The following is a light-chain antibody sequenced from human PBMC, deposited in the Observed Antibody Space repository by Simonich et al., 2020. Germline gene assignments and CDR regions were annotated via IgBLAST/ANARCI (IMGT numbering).Light chain of an antibody. CDR3: QQYYSTPLT. Sequence: EIVLTQSPGTLSLSPGERATLSCRASQSVISSYLAWYQQNPGQPPKLLIYWASTRESGVPDRFSGSGSGTDFTLTISSLQAEDVAVYYCQQYYSTPLTFGGGTKVEIK. CDR1: QSVISSY. CDR2: WAS. V-gene: IGKV4-1*01. J-gene: IGKJ4*01.